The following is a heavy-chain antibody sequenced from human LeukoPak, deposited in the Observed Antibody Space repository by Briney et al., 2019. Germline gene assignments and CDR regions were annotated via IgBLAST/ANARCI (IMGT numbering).Heavy chain of an antibody. CDR1: GYTFTGYY. J-gene: IGHJ5*02. Sequence: GASVKVSCKASGYTFTGYYMHWVRQAPGQGLEWMGWINPNSGGTNYAQKFQGRVTMTRGTSISTAYMELSRLRSDDTAVYYCARGDCSSTSCYDWFDPWGQGTLVTVSS. D-gene: IGHD2-2*01. CDR2: INPNSGGT. CDR3: ARGDCSSTSCYDWFDP. V-gene: IGHV1-2*02.